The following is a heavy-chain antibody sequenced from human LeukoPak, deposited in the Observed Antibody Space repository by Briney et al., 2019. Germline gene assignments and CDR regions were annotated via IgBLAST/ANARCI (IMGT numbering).Heavy chain of an antibody. V-gene: IGHV3-20*04. CDR1: GFTFDDYG. J-gene: IGHJ5*02. D-gene: IGHD1-26*01. CDR2: INWNGGRT. CDR3: ARVIVGATRWFDP. Sequence: VGSLRLSCAASGFTFDDYGMSWVRQAPGKGLEWVSDINWNGGRTDYTDSVKGRFTISRDNAKKSLYLQMNSLRAEDTALYYCARVIVGATRWFDPWGQGTLVTVSS.